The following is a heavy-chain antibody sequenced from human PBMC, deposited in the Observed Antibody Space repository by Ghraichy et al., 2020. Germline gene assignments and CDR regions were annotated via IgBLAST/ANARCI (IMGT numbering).Heavy chain of an antibody. V-gene: IGHV3-23*01. D-gene: IGHD3-10*01. CDR3: AKESGSGSYQYYYYYGMDV. J-gene: IGHJ6*02. CDR1: GFTFSSYA. Sequence: GGSLRLSCAASGFTFSSYAMSWVHQAPGKGLEWVSAISGSGGSTYYADSVKGRFTISRDNSKNTLYLQMNSLRAEDTAVYYCAKESGSGSYQYYYYYGMDVWGQGTTVTVSS. CDR2: ISGSGGST.